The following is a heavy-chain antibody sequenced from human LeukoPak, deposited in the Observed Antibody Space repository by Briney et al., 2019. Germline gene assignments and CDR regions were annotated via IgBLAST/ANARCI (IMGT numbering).Heavy chain of an antibody. V-gene: IGHV4-31*03. CDR1: GGSISSGGYY. J-gene: IGHJ4*02. D-gene: IGHD4-11*01. CDR2: IYYSGST. Sequence: SETLSLTCTVSGGSISSGGYYWSWIRQHPGEGLEWLGYIYYSGSTYYNPSLKSRVTISVDTSKNQFSLKLSSVTAADTAVYYCARGTTVTAIFDYWGQGTLVTVSS. CDR3: ARGTTVTAIFDY.